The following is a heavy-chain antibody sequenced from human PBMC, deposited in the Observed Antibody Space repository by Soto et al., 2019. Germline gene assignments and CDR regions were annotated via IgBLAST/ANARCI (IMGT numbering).Heavy chain of an antibody. J-gene: IGHJ4*02. D-gene: IGHD2-2*01. CDR1: GFTFSSYA. CDR2: ISGSGAYT. Sequence: EVQLLESGGGSVQPGGSLRLSCAASGFTFSSYAMTWVRQAPGKGLEWVSAISGSGAYTYYANSVKGRFTISRDNSKNTLYLQLNSLRAEDTAVYYCAKYGCSSTSCQCDYWGQGTRDTVSS. CDR3: AKYGCSSTSCQCDY. V-gene: IGHV3-23*01.